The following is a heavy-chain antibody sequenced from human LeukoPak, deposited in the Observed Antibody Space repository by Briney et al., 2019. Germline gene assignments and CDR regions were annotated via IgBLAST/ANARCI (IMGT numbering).Heavy chain of an antibody. Sequence: PGGSLRLSCAASGFTFSSYWMSWVRQAPGKGLEWVANIKQDGSEKYYVDSVKGRFTISRDNSKNTLYLQTNSLRAEDTAVYYCAKDGAFLAGYYFDYWGQGTLVTVSS. J-gene: IGHJ4*02. CDR1: GFTFSSYW. CDR2: IKQDGSEK. D-gene: IGHD6-19*01. V-gene: IGHV3-7*01. CDR3: AKDGAFLAGYYFDY.